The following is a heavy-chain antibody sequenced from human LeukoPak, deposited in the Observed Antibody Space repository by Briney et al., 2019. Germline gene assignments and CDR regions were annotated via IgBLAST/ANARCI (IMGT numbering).Heavy chain of an antibody. CDR1: GFTVSSNY. J-gene: IGHJ4*02. V-gene: IGHV3-53*01. CDR3: AKATFASSWNLYFDY. D-gene: IGHD6-13*01. CDR2: IYSGGST. Sequence: GGSQRLSCAASGFTVSSNYMSWVRQAPGKGLEWVSVIYSGGSTYYADSVKGRFTISRDNSKSTLYLQMNSLRAEDTAVYYCAKATFASSWNLYFDYWGQGTLAPVSS.